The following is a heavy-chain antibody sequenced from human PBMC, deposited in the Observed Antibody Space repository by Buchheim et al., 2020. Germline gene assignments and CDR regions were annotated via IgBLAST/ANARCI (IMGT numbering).Heavy chain of an antibody. CDR2: VNQDGSGQ. Sequence: EVQLVESGGALVQPGGSLRLSCATSGFTFTNYGMRWVRQAPGKGLEWVASVNQDGSGQYYVDSVKGRFTISSDNAKNFVYLQMNSLRAEDTAVYYCARVSDSSWGKFWGQGTL. J-gene: IGHJ4*02. V-gene: IGHV3-7*01. CDR3: ARVSDSSWGKF. D-gene: IGHD7-27*01. CDR1: GFTFTNYG.